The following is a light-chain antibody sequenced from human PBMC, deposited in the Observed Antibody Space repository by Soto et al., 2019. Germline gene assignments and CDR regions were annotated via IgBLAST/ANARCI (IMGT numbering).Light chain of an antibody. CDR3: QQYNTFLT. Sequence: EIVLTQSPATLSLSPGERATLSCRASQSVSSYLAWYQQKPGQAPRLLIFGASNRATGIPSRFSGSGSGTEFTLTISSLQPDDFATYYCQQYNTFLTFGGGTKVDI. V-gene: IGKV3-11*01. CDR1: QSVSSY. J-gene: IGKJ4*01. CDR2: GAS.